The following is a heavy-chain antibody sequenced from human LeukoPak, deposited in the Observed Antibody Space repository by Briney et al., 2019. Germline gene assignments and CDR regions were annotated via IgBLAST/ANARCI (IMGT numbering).Heavy chain of an antibody. CDR1: GYTFTAYY. Sequence: GASVKVSCKASGYTFTAYYMHWVRQAPGQGLEWMGWINPNSGGTNYAQKFQGRVTMTRDTSISTTYMELSRLRSDDTAVYYCARDPPDHDFWSGYQGGGYWGQGTLVTVSS. V-gene: IGHV1-2*02. CDR3: ARDPPDHDFWSGYQGGGY. J-gene: IGHJ4*02. CDR2: INPNSGGT. D-gene: IGHD3-3*01.